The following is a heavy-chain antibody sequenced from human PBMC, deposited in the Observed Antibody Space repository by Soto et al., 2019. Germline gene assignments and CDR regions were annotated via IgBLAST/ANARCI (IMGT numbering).Heavy chain of an antibody. Sequence: QVQLQESGPGLVKPSETLSLMCTVSGGSITNYYWSWIRQSPAKGLEWIGYVSDSGGTKYNPSLKGRDTISVDTSKNQRSLNPTSLTAADTAVYYCARERVGHSAMDVWCEATTVAVSS. CDR3: ARERVGHSAMDV. D-gene: IGHD1-26*01. CDR2: VSDSGGT. J-gene: IGHJ6*02. V-gene: IGHV4-59*12. CDR1: GGSITNYY.